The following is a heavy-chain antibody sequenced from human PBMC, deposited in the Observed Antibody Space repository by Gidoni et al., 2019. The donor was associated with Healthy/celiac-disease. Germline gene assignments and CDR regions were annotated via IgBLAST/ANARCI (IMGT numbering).Heavy chain of an antibody. D-gene: IGHD6-19*01. CDR2: IYYSGST. J-gene: IGHJ4*02. V-gene: IGHV4-39*01. CDR3: ARHWSGWSQEMYYFDY. Sequence: QLQLQESGPGLVKPSETLSLTCTVSGGSISSSSYYWGWIRQPPGKGLEWIGSIYYSGSTYYNPSLKSRVTISVDTSKNQFSLKLSSVTAADTAVYYCARHWSGWSQEMYYFDYWGQGTLVTVSS. CDR1: GGSISSSSYY.